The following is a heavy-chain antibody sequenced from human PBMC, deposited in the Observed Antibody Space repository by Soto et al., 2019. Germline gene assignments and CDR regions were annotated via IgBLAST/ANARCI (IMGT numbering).Heavy chain of an antibody. Sequence: SETLSLTCAVSGGSISSSNWWSWVRQPPGKGLEWIGEIYHSGSTNYNPSLKSRVTISVDKSKNQSSLKLSSVTAADTAVYYCARGGITGTTPYFDYWGQGTLVTVSS. J-gene: IGHJ4*02. CDR2: IYHSGST. CDR3: ARGGITGTTPYFDY. D-gene: IGHD1-7*01. CDR1: GGSISSSNW. V-gene: IGHV4-4*02.